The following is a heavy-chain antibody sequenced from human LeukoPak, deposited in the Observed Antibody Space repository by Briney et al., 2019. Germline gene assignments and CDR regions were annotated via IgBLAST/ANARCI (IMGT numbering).Heavy chain of an antibody. CDR1: GFTFDDYA. CDR3: AKDWSAQYYYDSPFDY. D-gene: IGHD3-22*01. Sequence: GKSLRLSCAASGFTFDDYAMHWVRHAPGKGLEWVSGISWNSGSIGYADSVKGRFTISRDNAKNSLYLQMNSLRAEDTALYYCAKDWSAQYYYDSPFDYWGQGTLVTVSP. J-gene: IGHJ4*02. V-gene: IGHV3-9*01. CDR2: ISWNSGSI.